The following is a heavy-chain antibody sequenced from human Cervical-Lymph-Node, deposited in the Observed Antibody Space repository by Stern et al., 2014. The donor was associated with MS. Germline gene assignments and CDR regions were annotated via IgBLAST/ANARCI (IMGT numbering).Heavy chain of an antibody. D-gene: IGHD1-26*01. V-gene: IGHV5-51*03. Sequence: VQLVQSGAEVNKPGESLKLSCRTAGYSFTDYWIGWVRQMPGKGWEWAGIINPCASDTRDGPSFQGEVIISADMSIVTAYRQWRSLKSSDSGMYYCARGAPPENWGQGTLVTVSS. J-gene: IGHJ4*02. CDR1: GYSFTDYW. CDR2: INPCASDT. CDR3: ARGAPPEN.